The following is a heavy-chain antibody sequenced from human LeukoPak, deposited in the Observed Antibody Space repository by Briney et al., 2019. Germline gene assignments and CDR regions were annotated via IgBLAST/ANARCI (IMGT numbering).Heavy chain of an antibody. CDR1: GGSISSYY. V-gene: IGHV4-59*01. CDR2: IYYSGST. D-gene: IGHD2-8*02. Sequence: NASETLSLTCTVSGGSISSYYWNWIRQPPGKGLEWIGYIYYSGSTNYNPSLKSRVSISVDTSKNQFSLRLSSVTAADTAVYYCARDTGGYYFDYWGQGTLVTVSS. CDR3: ARDTGGYYFDY. J-gene: IGHJ4*02.